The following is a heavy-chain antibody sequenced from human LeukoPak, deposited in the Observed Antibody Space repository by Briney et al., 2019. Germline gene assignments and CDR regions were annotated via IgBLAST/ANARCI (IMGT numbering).Heavy chain of an antibody. J-gene: IGHJ4*02. D-gene: IGHD6-13*01. CDR1: GFTFTSYG. CDR3: ARIGSSWSSDY. CDR2: IWYDGRKE. Sequence: GTSLRLSCAASGFTFTSYGMHWVRQAPGKGLEWVALIWYDGRKEYYADSVKGRFTISRDDSRNTLYLQMNGLRAEDTAVYYCARIGSSWSSDYWGQGTLVTVSS. V-gene: IGHV3-33*01.